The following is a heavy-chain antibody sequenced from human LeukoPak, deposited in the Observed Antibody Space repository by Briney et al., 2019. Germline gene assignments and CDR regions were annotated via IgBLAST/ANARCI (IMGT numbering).Heavy chain of an antibody. CDR1: GFTFSSYV. D-gene: IGHD3-10*01. CDR2: ISGSGDST. V-gene: IGHV3-23*01. CDR3: AKQGAYYASGTKGYFDY. Sequence: GGSLRLSCAASGFTFSSYVMSWVRQTPGKGLEWVSGISGSGDSTYYADSVKGRFTISRDNSKNTLYLLMNSLRAEDTAVYYCAKQGAYYASGTKGYFDYWGQGTLVTVSS. J-gene: IGHJ4*02.